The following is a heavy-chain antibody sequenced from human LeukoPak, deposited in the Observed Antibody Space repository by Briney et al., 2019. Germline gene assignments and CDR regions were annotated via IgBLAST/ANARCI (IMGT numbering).Heavy chain of an antibody. CDR2: IYHSGST. Sequence: SETLSLTCTVSGYSISSGYYWGWIRQPPGKELEWIGSIYHSGSTYYNPSLKSRVTILVDTSKNQFSLKLTSVTAADTAVYYCARARTKLTYCSSTSCYYYMDVWGKGTTVTVSS. J-gene: IGHJ6*03. V-gene: IGHV4-38-2*02. CDR3: ARARTKLTYCSSTSCYYYMDV. CDR1: GYSISSGYY. D-gene: IGHD2-2*01.